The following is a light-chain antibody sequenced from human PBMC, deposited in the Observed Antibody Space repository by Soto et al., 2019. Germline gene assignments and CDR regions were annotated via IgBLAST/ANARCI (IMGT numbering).Light chain of an antibody. J-gene: IGKJ2*01. V-gene: IGKV1-39*01. CDR1: QTISTY. CDR3: QQSDSTPYT. Sequence: DIQMTQSPSSLSASVGDRVTITCRASQTISTYLNWYQPKPGKAPRLLIYDASSLLSGVPSRFSGSGSGIDFTLSIDSVQPEDFSTYYCQQSDSTPYTFGQGTKVEI. CDR2: DAS.